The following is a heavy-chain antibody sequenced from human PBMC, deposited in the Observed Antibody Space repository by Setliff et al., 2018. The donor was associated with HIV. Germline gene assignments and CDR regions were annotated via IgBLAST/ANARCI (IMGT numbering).Heavy chain of an antibody. J-gene: IGHJ3*01. D-gene: IGHD1-1*01. V-gene: IGHV4-4*07. CDR1: GGSITSFY. CDR3: ARTTILQESFDL. CDR2: VYTSGST. Sequence: SLTCTVSGGSITSFYWNWIRQPAGRGLEWIGRVYTSGSTNYSPSLKSRVSMSVDTSRNQLSLRLTSVTAADTAVYFCARTTILQESFDLWGQGTMVTVSS.